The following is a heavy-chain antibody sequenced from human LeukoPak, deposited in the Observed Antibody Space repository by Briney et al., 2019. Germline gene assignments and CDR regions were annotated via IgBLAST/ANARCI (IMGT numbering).Heavy chain of an antibody. CDR3: ARGVVRGVGYFDY. CDR2: IYHSGSI. Sequence: PSQTLSLTCAVSGGSISSGGYSWSWIRQPPGKGLEWIGYIYHSGSIYYNPSLKSRVTISVDRSKNQFSLKLSSVTAADTAVYYCARGVVRGVGYFDYWGQGTLVTVSS. V-gene: IGHV4-30-2*01. J-gene: IGHJ4*02. CDR1: GGSISSGGYS. D-gene: IGHD3-10*01.